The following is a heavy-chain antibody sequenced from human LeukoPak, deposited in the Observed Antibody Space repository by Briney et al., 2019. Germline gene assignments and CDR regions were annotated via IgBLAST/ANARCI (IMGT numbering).Heavy chain of an antibody. V-gene: IGHV3-73*01. D-gene: IGHD5-24*01. CDR1: GFTFSGSA. Sequence: GGSLRLSCAASGFTFSGSAMHWVRQASGKGLEWVGRVGSRANTYATAYAASVKGRFTISRDDSKDTAYLQMNSPKTEDTAVYYCSTLDGYTDYWGRGTLVTVSS. J-gene: IGHJ4*02. CDR3: STLDGYTDY. CDR2: VGSRANTYAT.